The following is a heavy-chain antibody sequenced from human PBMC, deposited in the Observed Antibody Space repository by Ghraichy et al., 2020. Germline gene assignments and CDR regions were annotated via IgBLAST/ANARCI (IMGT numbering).Heavy chain of an antibody. CDR2: IYYSGST. CDR3: ARHARAGLGQFDS. D-gene: IGHD3/OR15-3a*01. Sequence: SETLSLTCTVSGGSISSSSYYWAWIRQPPGKGLEWIGTIYYSGSTYYNPSLKSRVTISVDTSKDQFSLKLSSVTAADTAVYYCARHARAGLGQFDSWGQGTLVTVSS. CDR1: GGSISSSSYY. J-gene: IGHJ4*02. V-gene: IGHV4-39*01.